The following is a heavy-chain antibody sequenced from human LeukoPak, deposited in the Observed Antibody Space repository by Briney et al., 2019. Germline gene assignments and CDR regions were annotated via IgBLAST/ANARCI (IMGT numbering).Heavy chain of an antibody. D-gene: IGHD3-22*01. V-gene: IGHV3-48*01. J-gene: IGHJ3*02. Sequence: GRSLRLSCAASGFTFSSYSMNWVRQAPGKRLEWVSYSYSSSSSSSIYYADSVKGRFTISRDNAKNSLYLQMNSLRAEDTAVYYCARKGYYSQAFDMWGQGTMVTVSS. CDR1: GFTFSSYS. CDR3: ARKGYYSQAFDM. CDR2: SSSSSSSI.